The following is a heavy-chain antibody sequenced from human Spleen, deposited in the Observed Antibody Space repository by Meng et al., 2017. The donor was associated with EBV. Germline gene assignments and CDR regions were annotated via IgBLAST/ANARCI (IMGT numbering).Heavy chain of an antibody. Sequence: QVQLQQWGAGLLKPSETLSLSCAVSSGPLIGYYWTWVRQSPGKGLDWIGDINHIGTTNYNPSLKSRVTISLDTSKKQFSLRLISVTAADTAVYYCVREKYGDSAGRDYWGLGTLVTVSS. CDR3: VREKYGDSAGRDY. J-gene: IGHJ4*02. CDR1: SGPLIGYY. V-gene: IGHV4-34*01. CDR2: INHIGTT. D-gene: IGHD4-17*01.